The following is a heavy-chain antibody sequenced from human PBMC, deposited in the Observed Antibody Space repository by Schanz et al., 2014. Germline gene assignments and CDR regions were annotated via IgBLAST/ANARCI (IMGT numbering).Heavy chain of an antibody. CDR2: IWYDGSNK. CDR3: AREDGTSNTRCFDY. CDR1: GFTFSSYG. D-gene: IGHD2-2*01. V-gene: IGHV3-33*01. Sequence: VQVVESGGGFVQPGRSLRLSCAASGFTFSSYGMHWVRQAPGKGLEWVAVIWYDGSNKYYADSVKGRFTISRDESKNTLYLQMNSLRAEDTAVYYCAREDGTSNTRCFDYWGQGALVTVSS. J-gene: IGHJ4*02.